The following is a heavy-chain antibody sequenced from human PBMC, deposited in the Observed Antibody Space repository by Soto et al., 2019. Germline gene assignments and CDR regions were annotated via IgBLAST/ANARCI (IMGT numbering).Heavy chain of an antibody. V-gene: IGHV1-69*13. CDR2: IIPIFGTA. CDR1: GGTFSSYA. CDR3: ARHYYDSSGYQPYYFDY. D-gene: IGHD3-22*01. J-gene: IGHJ4*02. Sequence: SVKVSCKASGGTFSSYAISWVRQAPGQGLEWMGGIIPIFGTANYAQKFQGRVTITADESTSTAYIELSSLRSEDTAVYYCARHYYDSSGYQPYYFDYWGQGTLVTVSS.